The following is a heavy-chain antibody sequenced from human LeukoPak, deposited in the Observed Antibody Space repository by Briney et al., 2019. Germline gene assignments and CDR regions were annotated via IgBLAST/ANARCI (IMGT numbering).Heavy chain of an antibody. Sequence: GGSLRLSCAASGFTFDDYGMSWVRQAPGKGLEWVSGINWNGGSTGYADSVKGRFTISGDNAKNSLYLQMNSLRAEDTALYYCARARGDRCRDYYYYMDVWGKGTTVTVSS. CDR1: GFTFDDYG. D-gene: IGHD2-21*01. CDR2: INWNGGST. CDR3: ARARGDRCRDYYYYMDV. V-gene: IGHV3-20*04. J-gene: IGHJ6*03.